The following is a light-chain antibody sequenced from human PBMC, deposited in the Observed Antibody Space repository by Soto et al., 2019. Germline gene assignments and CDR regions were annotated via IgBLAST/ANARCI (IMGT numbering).Light chain of an antibody. V-gene: IGLV2-8*01. CDR2: AVS. CDR1: STDVGAHNF. Sequence: QSALTQPPSASGSPGQSVTISCTGTSTDVGAHNFVSWYQQHPGKAPKLMIYAVSKRPSGVPDRFSGSKSGNTASLTVSGLQADDEADYYCSSYVGNNNLVFGGGTKLTVL. J-gene: IGLJ2*01. CDR3: SSYVGNNNLV.